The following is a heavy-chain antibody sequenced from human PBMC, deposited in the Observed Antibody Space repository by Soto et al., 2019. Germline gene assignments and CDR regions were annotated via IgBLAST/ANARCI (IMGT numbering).Heavy chain of an antibody. J-gene: IGHJ4*02. CDR2: IYESGRT. Sequence: PSETLSLTCAVSGYSISNGYYWGWIRQNAGKGLEWIATIYESGRTYYNPSLKSRVTISVDTSKNQFSLRMTSVTAADTAIYYCAKAISSSAFDYWGQGTLVTVSS. D-gene: IGHD6-6*01. V-gene: IGHV4-38-2*01. CDR1: GYSISNGYY. CDR3: AKAISSSAFDY.